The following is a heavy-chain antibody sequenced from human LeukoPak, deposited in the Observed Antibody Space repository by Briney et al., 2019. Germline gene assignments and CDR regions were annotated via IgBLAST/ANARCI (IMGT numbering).Heavy chain of an antibody. CDR1: GFTFSSYG. V-gene: IGHV3-30*18. CDR3: ANAPPYYYDSSGFHVGDY. Sequence: GRSLRLSCAASGFTFSSYGMHWVRQAPGKGLEWLAVISYDGSNKYYADSVKGRFTISRDNSKNTLYLQMNSLRAEDTAVYYCANAPPYYYDSSGFHVGDYWGQGTLVTVSS. CDR2: ISYDGSNK. J-gene: IGHJ4*02. D-gene: IGHD3-22*01.